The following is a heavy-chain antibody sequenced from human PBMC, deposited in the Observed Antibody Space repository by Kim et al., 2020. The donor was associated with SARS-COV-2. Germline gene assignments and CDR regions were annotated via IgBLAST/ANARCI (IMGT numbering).Heavy chain of an antibody. J-gene: IGHJ3*01. CDR3: TREASVIRGVVRRDDAFDV. V-gene: IGHV3-49*03. CDR1: GFTLGDFT. Sequence: GGSLRLSCTAAGFTLGDFTMGWFRQAPGEGLEWLGFVRVTAFGGTTEIAASVKGRFTISRDDSKNTAYLQMDSLKVEDTAIYYCTREASVIRGVVRRDDAFDVWGQGTMVTVSS. CDR2: VRVTAFGGTT. D-gene: IGHD3-10*01.